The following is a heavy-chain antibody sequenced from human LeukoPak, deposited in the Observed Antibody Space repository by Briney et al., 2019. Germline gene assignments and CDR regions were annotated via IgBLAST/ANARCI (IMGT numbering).Heavy chain of an antibody. CDR2: NTYFGSA. CDR1: GGSVSSNSNY. Sequence: PSETLSLTCTVSGGSVSSNSNYWSWIRQPPGKGLEWIGYNTYFGSASHNPSLKSRVTISVDTSKNQFSLKLSSVTAADTAVYYCARDTPGGYDFWWFDPWGQGTLVTVSS. CDR3: ARDTPGGYDFWWFDP. V-gene: IGHV4-61*01. D-gene: IGHD5-12*01. J-gene: IGHJ5*02.